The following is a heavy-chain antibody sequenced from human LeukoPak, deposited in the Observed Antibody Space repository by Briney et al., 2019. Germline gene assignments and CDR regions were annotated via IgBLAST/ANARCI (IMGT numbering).Heavy chain of an antibody. CDR2: ISHRDNSA. CDR3: ARAKGSGTYSAWFES. J-gene: IGHJ5*01. V-gene: IGHV3-11*01. Sequence: PGGSLRLSCAASGFSFSDYYMSWVRQAPGKGPEWISSISHRDNSADYIESVKGRFTVSRDNAKESLYLQMNSLRVEDTAICYCARAKGSGTYSAWFESWGQGTLVTVSS. CDR1: GFSFSDYY. D-gene: IGHD3-10*01.